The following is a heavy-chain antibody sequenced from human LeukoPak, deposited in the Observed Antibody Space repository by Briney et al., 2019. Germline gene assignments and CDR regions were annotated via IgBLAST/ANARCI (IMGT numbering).Heavy chain of an antibody. CDR2: INTDGTVT. D-gene: IGHD6-19*01. Sequence: GGSLRLSCAASGFTFSKYWMLWVRHAPGKGLESVSRINTDGTVTTYADSVKGRFTVSRDNADNTMFLQMNSERDEDTAVYYCATKQWLAPPPDSWGQGTPVTVSS. V-gene: IGHV3-74*01. CDR1: GFTFSKYW. J-gene: IGHJ4*02. CDR3: ATKQWLAPPPDS.